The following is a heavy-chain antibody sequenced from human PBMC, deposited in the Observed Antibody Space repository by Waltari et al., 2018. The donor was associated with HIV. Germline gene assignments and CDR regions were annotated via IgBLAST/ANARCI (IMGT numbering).Heavy chain of an antibody. CDR3: AREIRDSSSWLGFDY. CDR1: GGTFSSSA. D-gene: IGHD6-13*01. V-gene: IGHV1-69*06. Sequence: VQLVQSGDEVKKPGYSVKVSCTASGGTFSSSAISWVRQAPGQGLELMGGIIPIVGAANYAQNFQSRVTITADKSTSTAYMELSSLRSEDTAVYYCAREIRDSSSWLGFDYWGQVTLVTVSS. CDR2: IIPIVGAA. J-gene: IGHJ4*02.